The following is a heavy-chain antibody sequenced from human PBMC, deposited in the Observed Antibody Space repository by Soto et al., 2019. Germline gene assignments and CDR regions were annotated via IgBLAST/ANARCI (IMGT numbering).Heavy chain of an antibody. CDR3: ARRSWDSKSTNWFDP. D-gene: IGHD6-13*01. Sequence: QVQLVESGGGVVQPGRSLRLSCAASGFTFSSYGMHWVRQAPGKGLEWVAVIWYDGSNKYYADSVKGRFTISRDNSKNTLYLQMNSLRAEDTAVYYCARRSWDSKSTNWFDPWGQGTLVTVSS. CDR2: IWYDGSNK. V-gene: IGHV3-33*01. CDR1: GFTFSSYG. J-gene: IGHJ5*02.